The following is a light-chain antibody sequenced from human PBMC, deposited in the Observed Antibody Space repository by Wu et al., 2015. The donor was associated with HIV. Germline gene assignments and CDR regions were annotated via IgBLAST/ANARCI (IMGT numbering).Light chain of an antibody. CDR2: EAS. J-gene: IGKJ1*01. CDR1: QGISNS. CDR3: QRYFSSRT. V-gene: IGKV1-NL1*01. Sequence: IQMTQSPSSLSASVGDRVTITCRASQGISNSLAWYQQEPEKAPKLLISEASTLANGVPSRFSGSGSGTDFTLTISSLQPEDFATYHCQRYFSSRTFGQGT.